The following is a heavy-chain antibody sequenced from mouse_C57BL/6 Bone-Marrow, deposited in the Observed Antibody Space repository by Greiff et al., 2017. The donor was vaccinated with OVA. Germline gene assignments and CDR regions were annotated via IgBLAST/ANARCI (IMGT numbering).Heavy chain of an antibody. CDR2: IDPSDSYT. V-gene: IGHV1-50*01. CDR3: ARSGGYLFAY. D-gene: IGHD2-2*01. CDR1: GYTFTSYW. Sequence: QVQLQQSGAELVKPGASVKLSCKASGYTFTSYWMQWVKQRPGQGLELIGAIDPSDSYTNYNQKFKGKATLTVDTSSSTAYMQLSSLTSEDSAVYYCARSGGYLFAYWGQGTLVTVSA. J-gene: IGHJ3*01.